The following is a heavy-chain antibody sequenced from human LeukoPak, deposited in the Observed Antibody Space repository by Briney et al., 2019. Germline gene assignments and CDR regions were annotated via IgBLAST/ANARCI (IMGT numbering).Heavy chain of an antibody. CDR2: INPSGGST. CDR1: GYTFTSYY. CDR3: ARGVLEAQGWLQWMGTVYSMDV. V-gene: IGHV1-46*01. Sequence: GASVKVSCKASGYTFTSYYMHWVRQAPGQGLEWMGIINPSGGSTSYAQKFQGRVTMTRDTSTSTVYMELSSLRSEDTAVYYCARGVLEAQGWLQWMGTVYSMDVWGQGTPVTVSS. D-gene: IGHD5-24*01. J-gene: IGHJ6*02.